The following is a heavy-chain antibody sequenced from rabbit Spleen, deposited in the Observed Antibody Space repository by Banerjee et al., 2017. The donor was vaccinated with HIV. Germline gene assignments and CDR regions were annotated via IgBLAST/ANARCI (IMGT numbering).Heavy chain of an antibody. Sequence: QSLEESGGDMVKPGASLTLTCTASGFSFSSSYYICWVRQAPGKGPEWIGCIYPDGSGSTAYASWAKGRFTISKTSSTTVTLQMTSLTAADTATYFCARGPPYAGYAGYGYVYLNLWGPGTLVTVS. CDR3: ARGPPYAGYAGYGYVYLNL. CDR1: GFSFSSSYY. V-gene: IGHV1S40*01. D-gene: IGHD6-1*01. J-gene: IGHJ4*01. CDR2: IYPDGSGST.